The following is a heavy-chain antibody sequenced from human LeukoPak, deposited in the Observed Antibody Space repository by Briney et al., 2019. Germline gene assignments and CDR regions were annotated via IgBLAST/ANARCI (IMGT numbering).Heavy chain of an antibody. CDR2: INWNGGST. CDR3: ARDNLRFWSGYYPLDY. D-gene: IGHD3-3*01. V-gene: IGHV3-20*04. CDR1: GFTFSSYA. Sequence: PGGSLRLSCAASGFTFSSYAMSWVRQAPGKGLEWVSGINWNGGSTGYADSVKGRFTISRDNAKNSLYLQMNSLRAEDTALYYCARDNLRFWSGYYPLDYWGQGILVTVSS. J-gene: IGHJ4*02.